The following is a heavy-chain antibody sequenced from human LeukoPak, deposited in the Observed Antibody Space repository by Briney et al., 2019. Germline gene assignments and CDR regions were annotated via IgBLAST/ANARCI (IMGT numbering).Heavy chain of an antibody. CDR2: ISGTGATT. CDR1: GFIFNNYA. J-gene: IGHJ4*02. D-gene: IGHD3-10*01. V-gene: IGHV3-23*01. Sequence: GGSLRLSCAASGFIFNNYAMSWVRQAPGKGLEWVSSISGTGATTYNADSVKGRFAISRDNSKNTLYLQMSSLRAEDTAVYYCAKDQRFGDLDDYRGQGTLVTVSS. CDR3: AKDQRFGDLDDY.